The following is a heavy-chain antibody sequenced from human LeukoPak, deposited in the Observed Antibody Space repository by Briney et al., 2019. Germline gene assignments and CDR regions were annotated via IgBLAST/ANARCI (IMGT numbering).Heavy chain of an antibody. V-gene: IGHV3-7*01. J-gene: IGHJ4*02. Sequence: GGSLRLSCAASGFTFSTFWMTWVRQAPGKGREGVANINQDGSEKEYVDSVKGRFTISRDNAKNSLYLQVNSLRDDDTAVYYCGRVQKTQTGGTPDYWGQGTLVTVSS. CDR2: INQDGSEK. D-gene: IGHD1-14*01. CDR3: GRVQKTQTGGTPDY. CDR1: GFTFSTFW.